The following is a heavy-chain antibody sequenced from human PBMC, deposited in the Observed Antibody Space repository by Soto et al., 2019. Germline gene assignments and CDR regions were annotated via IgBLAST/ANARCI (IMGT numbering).Heavy chain of an antibody. CDR1: GFTFSSYA. D-gene: IGHD6-13*01. V-gene: IGHV3-23*01. Sequence: SGGSLRLSCAASGFTFSSYAMSWVRQSPGKGLEWVSAISGSGGSTYYADSVKGRFTISRDNSKNTLYLQMNSLRAEDTAVYYCEKGGAEDGPFDYWGQGTLVTVSS. J-gene: IGHJ4*02. CDR2: ISGSGGST. CDR3: EKGGAEDGPFDY.